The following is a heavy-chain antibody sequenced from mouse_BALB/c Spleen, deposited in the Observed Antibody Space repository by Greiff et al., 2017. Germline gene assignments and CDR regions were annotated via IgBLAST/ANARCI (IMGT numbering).Heavy chain of an antibody. CDR3: AREYYGNYWYFDV. Sequence: DVMLVESGGGLVQPGGSLRLSCATSGFTFSDFYMEWVRQPPGKRLEWIAASRNKANDYTTEYSASVKGRFIVSRDTSQSILYLQMNALRAEDTAIYYCAREYYGNYWYFDVWGAGTTVTVSS. CDR1: GFTFSDFY. J-gene: IGHJ1*01. CDR2: SRNKANDYTT. V-gene: IGHV7-1*02. D-gene: IGHD2-1*01.